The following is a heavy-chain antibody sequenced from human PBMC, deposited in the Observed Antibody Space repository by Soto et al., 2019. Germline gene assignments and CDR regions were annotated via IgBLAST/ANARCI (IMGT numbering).Heavy chain of an antibody. CDR2: LSGSGDTT. CDR1: GFTFSSDA. CDR3: AKDGFRLSDV. V-gene: IGHV3-23*01. J-gene: IGHJ6*02. Sequence: AGGSLRLSCAASGFTFSSDAMSWVRQAPGKGLEWVSALSGSGDTTYYADSVKGRFTISRDNSKNTLYLQMNSLRAEDTGIYYCAKDGFRLSDVWGQGTTVTVSS. D-gene: IGHD5-12*01.